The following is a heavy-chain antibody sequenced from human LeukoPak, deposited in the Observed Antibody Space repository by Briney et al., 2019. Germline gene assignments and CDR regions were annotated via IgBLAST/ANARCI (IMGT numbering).Heavy chain of an antibody. CDR2: INPNSGVT. Sequence: ASVKLSCKASVYTFSVFYIHWVRQAPGQALEWMGWINPNSGVTNYAQKLQGRDTITRDTSIDTAYMQLSRLRSDDTAVDYCAKDRYGGYEAPFHYYMDAWGRGTTVTVSS. V-gene: IGHV1-2*02. D-gene: IGHD5-12*01. CDR1: VYTFSVFY. J-gene: IGHJ6*03. CDR3: AKDRYGGYEAPFHYYMDA.